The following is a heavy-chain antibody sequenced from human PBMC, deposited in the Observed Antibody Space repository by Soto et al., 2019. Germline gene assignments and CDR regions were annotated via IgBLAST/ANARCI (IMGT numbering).Heavy chain of an antibody. Sequence: EVQLVESGGGLVQPGGSLRLSCAASGFTFSSYSMNWVRQAPGKGLEWVSYISSSSSTIYYADSVKGRFTISRDNAKNSLYLQMNSLRDEDTAVYYCASYCGNVYYYYGMDVWGQGTTVTVSS. CDR1: GFTFSSYS. J-gene: IGHJ6*02. CDR3: ASYCGNVYYYYGMDV. D-gene: IGHD2-15*01. CDR2: ISSSSSTI. V-gene: IGHV3-48*02.